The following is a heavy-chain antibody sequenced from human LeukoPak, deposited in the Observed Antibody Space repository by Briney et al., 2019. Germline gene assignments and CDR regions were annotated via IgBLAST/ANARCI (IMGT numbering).Heavy chain of an antibody. D-gene: IGHD1-26*01. V-gene: IGHV4-38-2*02. CDR2: IYHSGST. J-gene: IGHJ4*02. CDR3: ARERAGAVDY. CDR1: GYSITSDYY. Sequence: SETLSLTCAVSGYSITSDYYWGWIRQPPGKGLEWIGTIYHSGSTFYSPSLKSRLTISLDTSKNQFSLNLNSVTAADTAVYYCARERAGAVDYWGQGTLVTVSS.